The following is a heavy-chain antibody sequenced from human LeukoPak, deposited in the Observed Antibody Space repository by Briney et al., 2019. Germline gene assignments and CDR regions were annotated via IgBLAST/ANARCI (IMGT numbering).Heavy chain of an antibody. CDR2: ISGSGGST. CDR3: AKPGTTVTTDFDY. Sequence: GGSLRLSCAASGFTFSSYAMSWVRQAPGKGLEWVSGISGSGGSTYYADSVKGWFTISRDNSKNTLYLQMNSLRDEDTAVYYCAKPGTTVTTDFDYWGQGTLVTVSS. D-gene: IGHD4-17*01. CDR1: GFTFSSYA. J-gene: IGHJ4*02. V-gene: IGHV3-23*01.